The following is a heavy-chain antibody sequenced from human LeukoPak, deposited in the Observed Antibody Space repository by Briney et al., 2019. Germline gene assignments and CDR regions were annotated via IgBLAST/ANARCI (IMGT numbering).Heavy chain of an antibody. CDR3: VKPYPTLTTSSVLDT. CDR1: GFIFSNYA. V-gene: IGHV3-30*18. Sequence: QPGRSLRLSCAASGFIFSNYAIHWVRQAPGKGLEWVAAISYDGNTQHYADPEKGRFTISRDNSKSKVYLQIDTLTLEDSALYYCVKPYPTLTTSSVLDTWGQGTLVTVSS. J-gene: IGHJ5*01. D-gene: IGHD4-17*01. CDR2: ISYDGNTQ.